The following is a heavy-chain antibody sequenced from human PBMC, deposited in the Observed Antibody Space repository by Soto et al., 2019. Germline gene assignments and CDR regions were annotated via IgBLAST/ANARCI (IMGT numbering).Heavy chain of an antibody. J-gene: IGHJ6*02. V-gene: IGHV4-39*01. Sequence: LSLTCTVSGGSISSSSYYWGWIRQPPGKGLEWIGSIYYSGSTYYNPSLKSRVTISVDTSKNQFSLKLSSVTAADTAVYYCARWAQGYYYGMDVWGQGTTVTVSS. CDR1: GGSISSSSYY. CDR2: IYYSGST. CDR3: ARWAQGYYYGMDV.